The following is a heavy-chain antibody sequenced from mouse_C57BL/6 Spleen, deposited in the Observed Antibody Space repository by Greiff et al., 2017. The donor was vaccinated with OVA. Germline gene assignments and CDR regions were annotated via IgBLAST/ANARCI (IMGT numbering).Heavy chain of an antibody. Sequence: QVQLQQPGAELVMPGASVKLSCKASGYTFTSYWMHWVKQRPGQGLEWIGEIDPSDSYTNYNQKFKGKSTLTVDKSSSTAYMQLSSLTSEDSAVYYCAIDSSGYNFDDWGQGTTLTVSS. V-gene: IGHV1-69*01. CDR3: AIDSSGYNFDD. CDR2: IDPSDSYT. D-gene: IGHD3-2*02. J-gene: IGHJ2*01. CDR1: GYTFTSYW.